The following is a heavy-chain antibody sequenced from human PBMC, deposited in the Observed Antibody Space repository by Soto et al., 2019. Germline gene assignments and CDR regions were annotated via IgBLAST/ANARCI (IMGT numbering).Heavy chain of an antibody. CDR3: ATGVSTGYSSSWYGNYYYGMDV. D-gene: IGHD6-13*01. V-gene: IGHV1-24*01. CDR1: GYTLTELS. Sequence: ASVKVSCKVSGYTLTELSMHWVRQAPGKGLEWMGGFDPEDGETIYAQKFQGRVTMTEDTSTDTAYMELSSLRSEDTAVYYCATGVSTGYSSSWYGNYYYGMDVWGQGTTVTVSS. CDR2: FDPEDGET. J-gene: IGHJ6*02.